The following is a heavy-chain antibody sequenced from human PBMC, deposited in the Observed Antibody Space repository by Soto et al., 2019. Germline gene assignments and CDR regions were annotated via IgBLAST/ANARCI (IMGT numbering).Heavy chain of an antibody. V-gene: IGHV5-51*01. J-gene: IGHJ4*02. Sequence: EVQLVQSGAEVKKPGESLKISCKGSGYSFTSYWIGWVRQMPGKGLEWMGIIYPGDSDTRYSPSFQGQVTISADKSISTAYLQWSSLKASDTAMYYCAMTYYYDSSGYRAFFDYWGQGTLVTVSS. CDR2: IYPGDSDT. D-gene: IGHD3-22*01. CDR3: AMTYYYDSSGYRAFFDY. CDR1: GYSFTSYW.